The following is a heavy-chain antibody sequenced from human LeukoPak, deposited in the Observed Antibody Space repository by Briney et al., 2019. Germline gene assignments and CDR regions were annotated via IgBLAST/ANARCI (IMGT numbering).Heavy chain of an antibody. Sequence: SETLSLTCTVSGGSISSYYWSWIRQPPGKGLEWIGYIYYSGSTNYNPSLKSRVTISVDTSKNQFSLKLSSVTAADTAVYYCARYSSSVIDYWGQGTLVTVPS. CDR2: IYYSGST. CDR1: GGSISSYY. J-gene: IGHJ4*02. D-gene: IGHD6-6*01. CDR3: ARYSSSVIDY. V-gene: IGHV4-59*01.